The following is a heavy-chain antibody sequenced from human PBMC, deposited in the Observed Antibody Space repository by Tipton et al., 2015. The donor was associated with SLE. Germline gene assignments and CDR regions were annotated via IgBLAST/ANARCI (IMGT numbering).Heavy chain of an antibody. Sequence: SGFTFSSYGMHWVRQAPGKGLEWVAFIRYDGSNKYYADSVKGRFTISRDNSKNTLYLQMNSLRAEDTAVYYCAKGPSTTLDYWGQGTLVTVSS. V-gene: IGHV3-30*02. CDR1: GFTFSSYG. CDR2: IRYDGSNK. CDR3: AKGPSTTLDY. J-gene: IGHJ4*02. D-gene: IGHD1-1*01.